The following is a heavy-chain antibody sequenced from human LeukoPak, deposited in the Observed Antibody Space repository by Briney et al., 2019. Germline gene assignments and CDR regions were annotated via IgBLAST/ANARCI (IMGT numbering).Heavy chain of an antibody. CDR1: GFTFRAYQ. D-gene: IGHD5-24*01. Sequence: GGSLRLSCAASGFTFRAYQMSWVRQVPGKGLEWVSYISSSGSPIYYADSVKGRFTISRDNAENSLYLQMNRLRVEHTALYYCAIQASGDGYNFDYWGQGTLVTVSS. J-gene: IGHJ4*02. CDR3: AIQASGDGYNFDY. CDR2: ISSSGSPI. V-gene: IGHV3-48*03.